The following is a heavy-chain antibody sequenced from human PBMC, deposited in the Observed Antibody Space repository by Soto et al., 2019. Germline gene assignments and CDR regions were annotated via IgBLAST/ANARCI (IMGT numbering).Heavy chain of an antibody. Sequence: SETLSLTCTVSGGSISSSDSYWGWIRRPPGKGLEWVGTIDYSGGTTYNPSLESRVTISVDTSKNQFSLRPSFVTAADTAVYYCARRTPLYASESSRFDPWGQGALVT. CDR3: ARRTPLYASESSRFDP. CDR2: IDYSGGT. J-gene: IGHJ5*02. CDR1: GGSISSSDSY. V-gene: IGHV4-39*01. D-gene: IGHD3-10*01.